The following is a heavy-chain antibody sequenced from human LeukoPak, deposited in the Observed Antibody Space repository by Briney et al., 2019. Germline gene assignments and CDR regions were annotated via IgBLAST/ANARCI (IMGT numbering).Heavy chain of an antibody. CDR1: GFTFTNHY. V-gene: IGHV3-72*01. CDR3: GRDPATAIDY. Sequence: PGGSLRLSCAASGFTFTNHYMDWVRQAPGMGLEWIARTTNTPNAYTTAYAASVGGRFTASSEDSKSILQLQMSSLKTDDTAVYYWGRDPATAIDYWGRGTLVTVSS. CDR2: TTNTPNAYTT. J-gene: IGHJ4*02. D-gene: IGHD5-18*01.